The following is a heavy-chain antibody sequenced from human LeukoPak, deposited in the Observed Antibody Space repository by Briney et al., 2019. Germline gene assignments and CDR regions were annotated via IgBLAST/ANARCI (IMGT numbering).Heavy chain of an antibody. Sequence: ASVKVSCKASGYTFTSYGISWVRQAPGQGLEWMGWISAYNGNTNYAHKLQGRVTMTTDTSTSTAYMELRSLRSDDTAVYYCAREETGSSGYYYTYFDYWGQGTLVTVSS. CDR2: ISAYNGNT. V-gene: IGHV1-18*01. CDR3: AREETGSSGYYYTYFDY. J-gene: IGHJ4*02. CDR1: GYTFTSYG. D-gene: IGHD3-22*01.